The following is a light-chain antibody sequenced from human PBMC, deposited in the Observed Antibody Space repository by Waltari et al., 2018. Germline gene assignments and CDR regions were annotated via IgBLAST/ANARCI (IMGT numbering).Light chain of an antibody. CDR3: QQYYDSPPGT. J-gene: IGKJ2*02. CDR1: QGISDS. CDR2: AAS. Sequence: DIQMTQSPSSLSASVGDRVTITCRASQGISDSLAWYQQKPGKAPNLLIYAASKLESGVPFRFSDSGSGEDYTLTINSLRPEDVATYYCQQYYDSPPGTFGQGTRLEIK. V-gene: IGKV1-NL1*01.